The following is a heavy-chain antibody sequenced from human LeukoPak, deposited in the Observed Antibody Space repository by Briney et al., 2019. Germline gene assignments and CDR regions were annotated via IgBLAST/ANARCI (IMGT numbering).Heavy chain of an antibody. D-gene: IGHD1-26*01. J-gene: IGHJ4*02. CDR1: GGSFSGYY. Sequence: SETLSLTCAVYGGSFSGYYWSWIRQPPGKGLEWIGEINHSGSTNYNPSLKSRVTISVDTSKNQFSLKLSSVTAADTAVYYCARNSGSYQIDYWGQGTLVTVSS. CDR2: INHSGST. V-gene: IGHV4-34*01. CDR3: ARNSGSYQIDY.